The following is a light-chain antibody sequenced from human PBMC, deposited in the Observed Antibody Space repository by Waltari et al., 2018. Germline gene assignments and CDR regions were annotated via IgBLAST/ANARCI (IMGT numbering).Light chain of an antibody. CDR2: GNS. V-gene: IGLV1-40*01. J-gene: IGLJ2*01. CDR1: SSNIGAGYD. Sequence: QSVLTQPPSVSGAPGQRVTISCTGSSSNIGAGYDVHWYQQLPGTAPKLLICGNSTRPSGVPDRFSGSTAGTSASLAITGLQAEDEADYYCQSYDSSLSGVVFGGGTKLTVL. CDR3: QSYDSSLSGVV.